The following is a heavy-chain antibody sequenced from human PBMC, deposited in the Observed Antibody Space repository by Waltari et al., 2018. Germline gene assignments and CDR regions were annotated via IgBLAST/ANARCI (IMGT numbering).Heavy chain of an antibody. Sequence: QVQLVQSGAEVKKPGASVKVSCKASGYTFTSYDINWVRQATGQGLEWMGWMNPNSGNTGYAQKCQGRVTITRNTSISTAYMELSSLRSEDTAGYYCASSGWYRGDALDIWGQGTMVTVSS. CDR1: GYTFTSYD. J-gene: IGHJ3*02. D-gene: IGHD6-19*01. CDR2: MNPNSGNT. CDR3: ASSGWYRGDALDI. V-gene: IGHV1-8*03.